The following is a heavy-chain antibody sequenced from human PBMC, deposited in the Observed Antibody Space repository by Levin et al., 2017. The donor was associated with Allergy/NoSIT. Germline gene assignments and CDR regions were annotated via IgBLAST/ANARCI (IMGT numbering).Heavy chain of an antibody. V-gene: IGHV3-30*03. CDR2: ISHDGSYK. J-gene: IGHJ4*02. Sequence: GGSLRLSCAASGITFSNYGMQWVRQAPGKGLEWVALISHDGSYKYYADSVKGRFTISRDNSRSTLYLQMNSLRVEDTARYYCAHAPPYCRGGSCAGYWGQGTLVTVSS. CDR1: GITFSNYG. CDR3: AHAPPYCRGGSCAGY. D-gene: IGHD2-15*01.